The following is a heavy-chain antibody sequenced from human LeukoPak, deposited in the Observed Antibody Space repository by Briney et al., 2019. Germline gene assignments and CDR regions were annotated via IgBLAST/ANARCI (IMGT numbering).Heavy chain of an antibody. V-gene: IGHV5-51*01. CDR1: GYSFTSYW. Sequence: GESLKISCRGSGYSFTSYWIGWVRQMPGKGLEWMGIIYPGDSDTRYSPSFQGQVTISADKSISTAYLQWSSLKASDTAMYYCARSLYSGSYLGAFDIWGQGTTVTVSS. CDR2: IYPGDSDT. D-gene: IGHD1-26*01. CDR3: ARSLYSGSYLGAFDI. J-gene: IGHJ3*02.